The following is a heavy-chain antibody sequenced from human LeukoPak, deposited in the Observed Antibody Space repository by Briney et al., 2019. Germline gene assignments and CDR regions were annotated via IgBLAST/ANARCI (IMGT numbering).Heavy chain of an antibody. V-gene: IGHV1-69*06. CDR1: GGTFSSYA. CDR2: IIPIFSTA. Sequence: GASVKVSCKASGGTFSSYAISWVRQAPGQGLEWMGGIIPIFSTANYAQKFQGRVTMTEDTSTDTAYMELSSLRSEDTAVYYCATPYYYDSSGYYFDYWGQGTLVTVSS. CDR3: ATPYYYDSSGYYFDY. J-gene: IGHJ4*02. D-gene: IGHD3-22*01.